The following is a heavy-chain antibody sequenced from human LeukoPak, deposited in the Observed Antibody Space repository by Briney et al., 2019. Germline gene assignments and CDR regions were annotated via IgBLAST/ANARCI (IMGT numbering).Heavy chain of an antibody. J-gene: IGHJ3*02. Sequence: SGGSLRLSCAASGFTFSSYEMNWVRQAPGKGLEWVSAISGSGGSTYYADSVKGRFTISRDNSKNTLYLQMNSLRAEDTAVYYCAKRPSGSFPFAFDIWGQGTMVTVSS. CDR1: GFTFSSYE. CDR3: AKRPSGSFPFAFDI. V-gene: IGHV3-23*01. D-gene: IGHD1-26*01. CDR2: ISGSGGST.